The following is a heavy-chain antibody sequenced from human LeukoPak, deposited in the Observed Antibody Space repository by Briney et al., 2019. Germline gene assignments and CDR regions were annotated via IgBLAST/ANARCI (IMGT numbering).Heavy chain of an antibody. CDR1: GFTFSSYS. CDR3: ARASWIRGVDD. CDR2: ISSSSSYI. Sequence: GGSLRLSCAASGFTFSSYSMNWVRQAPGKGLEWVSSISSSSSYIYYADSVKGPFTISRDNAKNSLYLQMNSLRAEDTAVYYCARASWIRGVDDWGQGTLVTVSS. V-gene: IGHV3-21*01. J-gene: IGHJ4*02. D-gene: IGHD3-10*01.